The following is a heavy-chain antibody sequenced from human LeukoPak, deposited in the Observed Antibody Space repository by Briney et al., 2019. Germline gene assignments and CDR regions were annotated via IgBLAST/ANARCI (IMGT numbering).Heavy chain of an antibody. Sequence: GGSLKLSCTTSGFTFGDYAMSWVRQAPGKGLEWVGNVRSEAHGGTSEYAASVKGRFTISRDDSKSIAHLQMDSLKTEDTAVYFCIRFTMVRGVYYFNYWGQGTVVTVSS. D-gene: IGHD3-10*01. J-gene: IGHJ4*02. CDR1: GFTFGDYA. CDR3: IRFTMVRGVYYFNY. V-gene: IGHV3-49*04. CDR2: VRSEAHGGTS.